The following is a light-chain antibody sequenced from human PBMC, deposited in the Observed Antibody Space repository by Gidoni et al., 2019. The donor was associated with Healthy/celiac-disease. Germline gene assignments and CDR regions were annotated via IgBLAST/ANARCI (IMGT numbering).Light chain of an antibody. J-gene: IGLJ1*01. Sequence: QSVLTQPPSVSWAPGQRVTISCTGSRANIGAGYGVHWYQQLPGTAPKLLIYGNSNRPSGVPDRFSGSKSGTSASLAITGLQAEDEADYYCQSYDSSLSGSNVFGTGTKVTVL. CDR2: GNS. CDR1: RANIGAGYG. CDR3: QSYDSSLSGSNV. V-gene: IGLV1-40*01.